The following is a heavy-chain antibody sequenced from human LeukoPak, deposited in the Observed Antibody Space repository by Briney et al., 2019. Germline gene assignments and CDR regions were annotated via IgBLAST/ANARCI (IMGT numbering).Heavy chain of an antibody. V-gene: IGHV1-2*02. Sequence: ASVKVSCKASGYTFTGYYMHWVRQAPGQGPEWMGWINPNSGGTNYAQKFQGRVTMTRDTSISTAYMELSRLRSDDTAVYYCARGGSSWYEVYYYGMDVWGQGTTVTVSS. CDR3: ARGGSSWYEVYYYGMDV. CDR2: INPNSGGT. D-gene: IGHD6-13*01. J-gene: IGHJ6*02. CDR1: GYTFTGYY.